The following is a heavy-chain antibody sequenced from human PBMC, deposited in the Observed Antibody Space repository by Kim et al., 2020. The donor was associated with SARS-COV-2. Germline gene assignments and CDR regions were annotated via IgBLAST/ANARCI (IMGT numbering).Heavy chain of an antibody. D-gene: IGHD6-13*01. J-gene: IGHJ5*02. CDR3: ARGASSWSNWFDP. Sequence: GYAQQFQGRVTVTVDTSINTAYMELRGLRSDDTAVYYCARGASSWSNWFDPWGQGAQVTVSS. V-gene: IGHV1-8*01.